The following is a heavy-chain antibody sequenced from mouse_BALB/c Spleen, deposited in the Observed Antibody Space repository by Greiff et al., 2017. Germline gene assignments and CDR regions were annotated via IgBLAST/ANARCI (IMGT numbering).Heavy chain of an antibody. CDR2: INPSNGGT. CDR3: TRGYAYFDY. D-gene: IGHD2-14*01. CDR1: GYTFTSYY. Sequence: QVQLKESGAELVKPGASVKLSCKASGYTFTSYYMYWVKQRPGQGLEWIGEINPSNGGTNFNEKFKSKATLTVDKSSSTAYMQLSSLTSEDSAVYYCTRGYAYFDYWGQGTTLTVSS. V-gene: IGHV1S81*02. J-gene: IGHJ2*01.